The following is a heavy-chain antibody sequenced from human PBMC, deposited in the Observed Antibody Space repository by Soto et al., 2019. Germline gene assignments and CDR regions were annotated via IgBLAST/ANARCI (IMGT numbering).Heavy chain of an antibody. J-gene: IGHJ4*02. CDR2: IHYSGST. CDR3: ARYIRDAGTFYFDY. Sequence: VQLQESGPGLVKASETLSLTCTVSVGSVSGYHWSWIRQPPGKGLEWFGYIHYSGSTNYNPSLESRVTMSVDTSKNQFSLKLSSVTAADTAVYYCARYIRDAGTFYFDYWGQGTLVTVSS. CDR1: VGSVSGYH. D-gene: IGHD3-3*02. V-gene: IGHV4-59*02.